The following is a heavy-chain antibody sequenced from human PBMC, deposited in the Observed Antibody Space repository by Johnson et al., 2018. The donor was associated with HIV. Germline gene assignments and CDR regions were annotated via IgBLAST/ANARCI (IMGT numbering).Heavy chain of an antibody. V-gene: IGHV3-9*01. J-gene: IGHJ3*02. CDR3: AKVVGIAAAGWDAFDI. CDR2: ISWHSGNT. D-gene: IGHD6-13*01. CDR1: GFTFDDYA. Sequence: VQLVESGGGLVQPGRSLRLSCAASGFTFDDYAMHWVRPAPGQGLEWVSDISWHSGNTGYADSVKGRFTISRDNAKNSLYLQMNSLRAEYTALYYCAKVVGIAAAGWDAFDIWGQGTMVTVSS.